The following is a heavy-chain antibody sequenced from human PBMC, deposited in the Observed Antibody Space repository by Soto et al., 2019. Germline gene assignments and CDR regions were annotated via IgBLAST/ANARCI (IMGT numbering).Heavy chain of an antibody. D-gene: IGHD3-3*01. V-gene: IGHV1-8*01. CDR2: MNPNSGNT. CDR3: ARGLYDFWSGYYIGNV. J-gene: IGHJ6*04. CDR1: GYTFTSYD. Sequence: VKVSCKASGYTFTSYDINWVRQATGQGLEWMGWMNPNSGNTGYAQKFQGRVTMTRNTSISTAYMELSSLRSEDTAVYYCARGLYDFWSGYYIGNVWGKGTTVTVSS.